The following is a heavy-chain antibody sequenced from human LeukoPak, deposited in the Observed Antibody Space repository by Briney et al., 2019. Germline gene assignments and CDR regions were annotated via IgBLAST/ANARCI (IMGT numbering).Heavy chain of an antibody. J-gene: IGHJ4*02. CDR3: AKRRYDTLG. D-gene: IGHD3-22*01. CDR2: VSRAGDYT. CDR1: GFTFSSYA. V-gene: IGHV3-23*01. Sequence: PGGSLRLSCAASGFTFSSYAMSWVRLPPGKGLEWVSAVSRAGDYTHYADSVKGRFTISRDNSKNTFYLQMNSLRAEDTAVYYCAKRRYDTLGWGQGTLVTVSS.